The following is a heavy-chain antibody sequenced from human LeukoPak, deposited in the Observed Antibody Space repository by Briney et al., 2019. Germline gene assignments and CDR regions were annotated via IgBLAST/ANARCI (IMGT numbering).Heavy chain of an antibody. CDR2: IYHSGTT. CDR1: GGSISNSSYF. J-gene: IGHJ3*02. V-gene: IGHV4-39*07. CDR3: ATDGLWIHNAFDI. Sequence: PSETLSLTCTVSGGSISNSSYFWGWIRQPPGRGLEWIGSIYHSGTTYYNSSLKSRVTILVDTSKNQFSLKLSSVTAADTAVYYCATDGLWIHNAFDIWGQGTMVTVSS. D-gene: IGHD5-18*01.